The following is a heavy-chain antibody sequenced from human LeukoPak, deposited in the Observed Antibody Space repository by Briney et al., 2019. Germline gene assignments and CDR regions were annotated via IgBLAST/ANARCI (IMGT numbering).Heavy chain of an antibody. D-gene: IGHD3-22*01. CDR2: ISSGSIHI. CDR3: ATTPGGDITGYYPWYFDL. CDR1: GFTFSTYS. V-gene: IGHV3-21*01. J-gene: IGHJ2*01. Sequence: GGSLRLSCAASGFTFSTYSMNWVRQAPGKGLEWVSSISSGSIHIYYADSVQGRFTISKDNAKSSLYLQMNGLRAEDTAIYYCATTPGGDITGYYPWYFDLWGRGTLVTVSS.